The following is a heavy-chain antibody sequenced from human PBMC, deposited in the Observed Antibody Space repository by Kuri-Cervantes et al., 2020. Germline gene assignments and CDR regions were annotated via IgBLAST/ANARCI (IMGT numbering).Heavy chain of an antibody. Sequence: GGSLRLSCAASGFTFSSYAMSWVRQAPGKGLEWVSAISGSGGSTYYADSVKGRFTISRDNAKNTLYLQVSSPRAEDTAVYYCARGNRNTKDAFDIWGQGTVVTVSS. V-gene: IGHV3-23*01. CDR1: GFTFSSYA. D-gene: IGHD1-14*01. J-gene: IGHJ3*02. CDR3: ARGNRNTKDAFDI. CDR2: ISGSGGST.